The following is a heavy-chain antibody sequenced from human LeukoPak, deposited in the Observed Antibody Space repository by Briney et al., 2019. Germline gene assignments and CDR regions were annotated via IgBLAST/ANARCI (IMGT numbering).Heavy chain of an antibody. CDR3: ARSSGSYSPVDY. J-gene: IGHJ4*02. CDR1: GFTFSSYA. V-gene: IGHV3-23*01. D-gene: IGHD1-26*01. CDR2: ISGSGDTT. Sequence: GGSLRLSCAASGFTFSSYAMSWVRQAPGKGLEWVSAISGSGDTTYYADSVQGRFTISRDNAKNSLYLQMNSLRAEDTAVYYCARSSGSYSPVDYWGQGTLVTVSS.